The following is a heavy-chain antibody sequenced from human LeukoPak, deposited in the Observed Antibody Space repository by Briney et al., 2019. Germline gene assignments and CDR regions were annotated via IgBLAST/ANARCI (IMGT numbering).Heavy chain of an antibody. V-gene: IGHV3-23*01. CDR1: GFTFSSYI. CDR2: INAGGST. CDR3: AKDHRDLGSSFDY. D-gene: IGHD2-21*02. J-gene: IGHJ4*02. Sequence: GGSLRLSSAASGFTFSSYIMNGVRQAPGKGLEWVSAINAGGSTFHTDSVRGRFTVSRDNSKNTLYLQMNSLRVEDTAVYYCAKDHRDLGSSFDYWGQGTLVTVSA.